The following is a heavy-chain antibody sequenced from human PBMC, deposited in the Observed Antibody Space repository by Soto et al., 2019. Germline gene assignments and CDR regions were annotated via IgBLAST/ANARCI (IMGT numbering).Heavy chain of an antibody. CDR1: GGTFSSYT. V-gene: IGHV1-69*02. Sequence: QVQLVQSGAEVKKPGSSVKVSCKASGGTFSSYTISWVRQAPVQGLEWMGRIIPILGIAKYAQKFQGRVTITADKSTSTAYMELSSLRSEDTAVYYCASLGVADVAFDIWGQGTMVTVSS. J-gene: IGHJ3*02. D-gene: IGHD6-19*01. CDR2: IIPILGIA. CDR3: ASLGVADVAFDI.